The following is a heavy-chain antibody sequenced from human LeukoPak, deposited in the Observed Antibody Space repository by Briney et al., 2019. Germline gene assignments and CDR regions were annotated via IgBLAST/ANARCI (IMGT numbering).Heavy chain of an antibody. D-gene: IGHD3-22*01. CDR1: GGTSNSHA. V-gene: IGHV1-69*04. CDR3: ATTNDGGGYQWGDFFDF. J-gene: IGHJ4*02. Sequence: SVKVSCKASGGTSNSHAISWVRQAPGQGLEWMGRIIPNLGNTNRAQNFQDRVTLTADKSTNTAYMELTSLTSDDTDVYYCATTNDGGGYQWGDFFDFWGQGTLVTVSS. CDR2: IIPNLGNT.